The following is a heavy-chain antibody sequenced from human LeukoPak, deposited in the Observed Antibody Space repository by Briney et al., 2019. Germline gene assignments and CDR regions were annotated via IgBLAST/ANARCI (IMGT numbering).Heavy chain of an antibody. V-gene: IGHV4-30-2*01. CDR2: IYHSGST. J-gene: IGHJ4*02. Sequence: PSQTLSLTCTVSGGSISSGGYYWSWIRQPPGKGLEWIGYIYHSGSTYYNPSLKSRVTISVDRSKNQFSLKLSSVTAADTAVYYCARVLWFGELLTFDYWGQGTLVTVSS. D-gene: IGHD3-10*01. CDR3: ARVLWFGELLTFDY. CDR1: GGSISSGGYY.